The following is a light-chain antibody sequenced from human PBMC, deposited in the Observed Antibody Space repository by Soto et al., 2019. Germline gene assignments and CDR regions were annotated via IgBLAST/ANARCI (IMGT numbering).Light chain of an antibody. CDR1: QSVSSN. J-gene: IGKJ1*01. V-gene: IGKV3-15*01. Sequence: EIVMTQSPATLSVSPGERATLSCRASQSVSSNLAWYQLKPGQAPRLLIYGASTGATGIPARFSGSGSGTEFTLTISSLQSEDFAVYYCQQYNSRPWTFGQGTKVEIK. CDR2: GAS. CDR3: QQYNSRPWT.